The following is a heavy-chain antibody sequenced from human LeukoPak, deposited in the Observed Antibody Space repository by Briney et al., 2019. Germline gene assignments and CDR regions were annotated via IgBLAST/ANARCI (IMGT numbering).Heavy chain of an antibody. CDR2: IYSGGST. V-gene: IGHV3-53*01. D-gene: IGHD5-12*01. J-gene: IGHJ3*02. CDR1: GFVFNNYP. Sequence: GSLILSCAASGFVFNNYPMSWVRQAPGKGLEWVSVIYSGGSTYYADSVKGRFTISRDNSKNTLYLQMNSLRAEDTAVYYCARDRSGYDFAAFDIWGQGTMVTVSS. CDR3: ARDRSGYDFAAFDI.